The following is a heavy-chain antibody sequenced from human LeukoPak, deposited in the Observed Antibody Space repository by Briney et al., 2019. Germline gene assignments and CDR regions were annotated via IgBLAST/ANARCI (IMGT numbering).Heavy chain of an antibody. V-gene: IGHV3-48*01. CDR1: GFTFSSYS. Sequence: GGSLRLSCAASGFTFSSYSMNWVRQAPGKGLEWVSYISSSSSTIYYADSVKGRFTISRDNAKNSLYLQMNSLRAEDTAVYYCAKRGSYYYYGMDVWGQGTTVTVSS. CDR2: ISSSSSTI. J-gene: IGHJ6*02. D-gene: IGHD3-16*01. CDR3: AKRGSYYYYGMDV.